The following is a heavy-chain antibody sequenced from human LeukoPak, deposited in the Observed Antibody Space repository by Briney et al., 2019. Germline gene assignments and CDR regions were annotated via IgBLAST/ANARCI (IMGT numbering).Heavy chain of an antibody. J-gene: IGHJ4*02. CDR2: ISSSGSTI. V-gene: IGHV3-11*01. D-gene: IGHD5-18*01. CDR1: GFTFSDYY. Sequence: PGGSLRLSCAASGFTFSDYYMSWIRQAPGKGLEWVSYISSSGSTIYYADSVKGRFTISRDNAKNSLYLQMNSLRAEDTAVYYCARDYPLTAYGYGPGEKYYFDYWGQGTLVTVSS. CDR3: ARDYPLTAYGYGPGEKYYFDY.